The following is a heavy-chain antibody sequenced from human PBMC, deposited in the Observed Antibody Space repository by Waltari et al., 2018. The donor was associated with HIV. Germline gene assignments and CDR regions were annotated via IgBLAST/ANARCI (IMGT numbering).Heavy chain of an antibody. V-gene: IGHV3-74*01. CDR3: AKGGTSGYTFGFGR. D-gene: IGHD5-18*01. Sequence: EVQLVESGGGLVQPGGSLRLSCAASGFTFSSYWMHWVRQAPGKGLVWVSRMNSDGSITSHADSVKGRFTISRDNARNTLYLQMNSLGAEDTAMYYCAKGGTSGYTFGFGRWGQGTLVTVSS. J-gene: IGHJ1*01. CDR1: GFTFSSYW. CDR2: MNSDGSIT.